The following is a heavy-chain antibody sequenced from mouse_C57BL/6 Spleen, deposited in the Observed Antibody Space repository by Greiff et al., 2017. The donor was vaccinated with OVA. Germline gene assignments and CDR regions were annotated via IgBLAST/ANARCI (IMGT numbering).Heavy chain of an antibody. CDR3: AKNSPRDYDVYFDV. Sequence: VKLVESGPGLVQPSQSLSITCTVSGFSLTSYGVHWVRQPPGKGLEWLGVIWSGGSTDYNAAFISRLSISKDNSKSQVFFKMNSLQADDTAIYYCAKNSPRDYDVYFDVWGTGTTVTVSS. V-gene: IGHV2-4*01. D-gene: IGHD2-4*01. CDR1: GFSLTSYG. CDR2: IWSGGST. J-gene: IGHJ1*03.